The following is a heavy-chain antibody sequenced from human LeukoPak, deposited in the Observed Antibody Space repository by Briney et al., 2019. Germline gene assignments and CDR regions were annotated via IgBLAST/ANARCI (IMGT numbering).Heavy chain of an antibody. Sequence: SETLSLTCTVSGGSISSSSYYWGWIRQPPGKGLEWIGSIYYSGSTYYNPSLKSRVTMSVDTSKNQFSLKLSSVTAADTAVYYCAREYCSSTSCYTPYYFDYWGQGTLVTVSS. V-gene: IGHV4-39*07. CDR2: IYYSGST. CDR1: GGSISSSSYY. J-gene: IGHJ4*02. D-gene: IGHD2-2*02. CDR3: AREYCSSTSCYTPYYFDY.